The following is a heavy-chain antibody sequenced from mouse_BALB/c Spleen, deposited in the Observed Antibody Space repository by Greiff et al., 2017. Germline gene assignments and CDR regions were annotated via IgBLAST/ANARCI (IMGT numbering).Heavy chain of an antibody. Sequence: VQVVESGPGLVAPSQSLSITCTVSGFSLTSYGVHWVRQPPGKGLEWLGVIWAGGSTNYNSALMSRLSISKDNSKSQVFLKMNSLQTDDTAMYYCARDIGGGYYFAYWGQGTLVTVSA. CDR1: GFSLTSYG. CDR3: ARDIGGGYYFAY. CDR2: IWAGGST. D-gene: IGHD2-3*01. J-gene: IGHJ3*01. V-gene: IGHV2-9*02.